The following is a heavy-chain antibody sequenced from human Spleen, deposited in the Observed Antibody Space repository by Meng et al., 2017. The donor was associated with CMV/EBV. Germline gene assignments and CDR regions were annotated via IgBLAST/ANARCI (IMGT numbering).Heavy chain of an antibody. CDR2: IIPIFGTA. CDR1: GGTFSSYA. CDR3: AIAVVPAAGFPVDY. D-gene: IGHD2-2*01. J-gene: IGHJ4*02. V-gene: IGHV1-69*05. Sequence: SVKVSCKASGGTFSSYAISWVRQAPGQGLEWMGGIIPIFGTANYAQKFQGRVTITTDESTSTAYMELSSLRSEDTAVYYCAIAVVPAAGFPVDYWGQGTLVTVSS.